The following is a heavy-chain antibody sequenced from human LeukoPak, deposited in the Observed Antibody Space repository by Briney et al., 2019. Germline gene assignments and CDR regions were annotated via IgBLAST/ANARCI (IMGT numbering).Heavy chain of an antibody. J-gene: IGHJ4*02. CDR3: ARVGPTSGFDY. CDR2: ISGSGSTI. Sequence: PGGSLRLSCAASQFTFSNYEINWVSQAPGKGLEWVSYISGSGSTIYYADSVKGRFTISRDNAKNSLYLQMNSLRAEDTAVYYCARVGPTSGFDYWGQGTLVTVSS. D-gene: IGHD1-26*01. V-gene: IGHV3-48*03. CDR1: QFTFSNYE.